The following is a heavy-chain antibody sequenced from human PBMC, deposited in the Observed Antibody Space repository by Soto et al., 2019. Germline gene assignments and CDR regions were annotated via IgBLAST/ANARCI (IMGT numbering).Heavy chain of an antibody. CDR3: ARPPNLNWNYVGAFDI. CDR2: IYYSGST. CDR1: GGSISSSSYY. V-gene: IGHV4-39*01. J-gene: IGHJ3*02. D-gene: IGHD1-7*01. Sequence: NPSETLSLTCTVSGGSISSSSYYWGWIRQPPGKGLEWIGSIYYSGSTYYNPSLKSRVTISVDTSKNQFSLKLSSVTAADTAVYYCARPPNLNWNYVGAFDIWGQGTMVTVSS.